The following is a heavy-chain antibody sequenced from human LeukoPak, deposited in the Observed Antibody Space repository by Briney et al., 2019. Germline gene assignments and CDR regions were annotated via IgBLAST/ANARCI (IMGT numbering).Heavy chain of an antibody. Sequence: GGSLRLSCAVSGLTFSSSWMDWVRQAPGKGLEWVASINPEGSEKYSADSVKGRFTISRDNSKNSLYLQMDSLRVEDTAFYYCARDLAYSRLDYWGQGMLVTVSS. CDR1: GLTFSSSW. CDR2: INPEGSEK. J-gene: IGHJ4*02. CDR3: ARDLAYSRLDY. V-gene: IGHV3-7*01. D-gene: IGHD5-18*01.